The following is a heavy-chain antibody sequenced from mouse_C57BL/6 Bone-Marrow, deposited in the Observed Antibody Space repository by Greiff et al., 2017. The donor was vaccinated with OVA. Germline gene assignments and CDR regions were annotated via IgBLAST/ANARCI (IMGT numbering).Heavy chain of an antibody. V-gene: IGHV1-15*01. Sequence: QVQLQQSGAELVRPGASVTLSCKASGYTFTDYEMHWVKQTPVHGLEWIGAIDPETGGTDYNQKFKGKAILTADKSSSTAYMELRSLTSEDSAVYYCTISSSNSWDFDYWGQGTTLPVSS. J-gene: IGHJ2*01. CDR1: GYTFTDYE. CDR2: IDPETGGT. CDR3: TISSSNSWDFDY. D-gene: IGHD2-5*01.